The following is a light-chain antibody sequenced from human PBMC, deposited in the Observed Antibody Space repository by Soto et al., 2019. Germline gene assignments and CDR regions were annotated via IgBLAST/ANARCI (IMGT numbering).Light chain of an antibody. CDR2: SNN. Sequence: QSALTQPPSASGTPGQRVTISCSGSSSNIGSNTVNWYQQLPGTAPKLLIYSNNQRPSGVPDRFSGSKSGTSASLAISGLQSEDEADYYCAAWDESMNEGVFGTGNNVTVL. J-gene: IGLJ1*01. CDR1: SSNIGSNT. V-gene: IGLV1-44*01. CDR3: AAWDESMNEGV.